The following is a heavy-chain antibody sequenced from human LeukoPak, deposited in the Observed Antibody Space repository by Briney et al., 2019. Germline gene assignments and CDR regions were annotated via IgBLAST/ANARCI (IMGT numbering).Heavy chain of an antibody. CDR3: ARELSSSGFFGY. V-gene: IGHV3-23*01. D-gene: IGHD6-19*01. Sequence: GGSLRLSCAASGFTFNSYAMSWVRQTSGRGLEWVSAISSRGDRTYYADSVKGRFTISRDNSKNTVYLQMNGLRAEDTAVYYCARELSSSGFFGYWGQGTLVTVSS. CDR1: GFTFNSYA. CDR2: ISSRGDRT. J-gene: IGHJ4*02.